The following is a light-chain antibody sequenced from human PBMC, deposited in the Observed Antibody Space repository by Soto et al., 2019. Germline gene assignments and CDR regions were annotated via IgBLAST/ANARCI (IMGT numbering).Light chain of an antibody. J-gene: IGKJ1*01. CDR1: QSIIDT. CDR2: GAS. CDR3: QQYNNWPWT. Sequence: ENVSTQSPGTLSLSPGESATRSCRASQSIIDTLAWYQQKPGQAPRLLIYGASTRAPGFPARFSGSGSGTDFTPTISSLQSEDFAVYYCQQYNNWPWTFGQGTKV. V-gene: IGKV3-15*01.